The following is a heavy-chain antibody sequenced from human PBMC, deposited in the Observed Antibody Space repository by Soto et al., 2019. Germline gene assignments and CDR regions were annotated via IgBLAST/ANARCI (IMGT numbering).Heavy chain of an antibody. V-gene: IGHV3-23*01. Sequence: EVQLLESGGGLVQPGGSLRLSCAASGFTFSSYAMNWVRQAPGKGLEWVSAISGSGGSTYYADSVKGRFTISRDNSKNTLYLQMNSLRAEDTAVYYCAKDITMVRGDYYYYYGMDVWGQGTTVTVSS. CDR3: AKDITMVRGDYYYYYGMDV. CDR1: GFTFSSYA. D-gene: IGHD3-10*01. CDR2: ISGSGGST. J-gene: IGHJ6*02.